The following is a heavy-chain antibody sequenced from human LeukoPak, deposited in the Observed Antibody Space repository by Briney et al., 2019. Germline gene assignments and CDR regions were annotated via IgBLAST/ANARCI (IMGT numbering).Heavy chain of an antibody. CDR3: AKYSSGWQGLDY. Sequence: GGSLRLSCAASGFTFSSYAMTWVRQAPGKGLEWVSCISGSGDSTDYADSVKGRFTISRDNSKNTLYLQMNSLRAEDTAVYYCAKYSSGWQGLDYWGQETLVTVSS. CDR2: ISGSGDST. CDR1: GFTFSSYA. D-gene: IGHD6-19*01. V-gene: IGHV3-23*01. J-gene: IGHJ4*02.